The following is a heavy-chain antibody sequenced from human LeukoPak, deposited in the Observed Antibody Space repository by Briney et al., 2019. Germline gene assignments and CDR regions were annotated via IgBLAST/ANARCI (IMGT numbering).Heavy chain of an antibody. V-gene: IGHV3-30*02. J-gene: IGHJ4*02. CDR3: AKDRGYSYGDFDF. Sequence: PGGSLRLSCAASGFTLSGYGMHWVRQAPGKGLEWVAFIRYDGSNKDHADSVKGRFTISRDNSKNTLYLQMNSLRAEDTAVYYCAKDRGYSYGDFDFWGQGTLVTVSS. CDR1: GFTLSGYG. D-gene: IGHD5-18*01. CDR2: IRYDGSNK.